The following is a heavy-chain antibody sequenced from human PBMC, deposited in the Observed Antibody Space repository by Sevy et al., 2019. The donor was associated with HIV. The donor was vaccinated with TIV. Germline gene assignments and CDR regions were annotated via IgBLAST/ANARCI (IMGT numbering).Heavy chain of an antibody. Sequence: GGSLRLSCAASGFTFSSYAMSWVRQAPGKGLEWVSAISGSGGSTYYADSVKGRFTISRDNSKNTLYLQMNSLRAEDTAVYYWANHQSFGVVIFDYWGQGTLVTVSS. CDR3: ANHQSFGVVIFDY. J-gene: IGHJ4*02. V-gene: IGHV3-23*01. D-gene: IGHD3-3*01. CDR1: GFTFSSYA. CDR2: ISGSGGST.